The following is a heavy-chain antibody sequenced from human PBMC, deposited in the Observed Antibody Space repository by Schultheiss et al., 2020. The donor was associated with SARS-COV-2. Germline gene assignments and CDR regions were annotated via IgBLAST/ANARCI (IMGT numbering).Heavy chain of an antibody. J-gene: IGHJ1*01. V-gene: IGHV4-4*02. CDR2: IYHGGAT. CDR1: GGSITSENW. D-gene: IGHD2-15*01. Sequence: SETLSLTCSVSGGSITSENWWTWVRQPPGKGLEWIGLIYHGGATTYNPSLKSRVTISVDKSNNQFSLDLYSVTAADTAVYYCVSTSDIVVAVATTWGQGTLVTVSS. CDR3: VSTSDIVVAVATT.